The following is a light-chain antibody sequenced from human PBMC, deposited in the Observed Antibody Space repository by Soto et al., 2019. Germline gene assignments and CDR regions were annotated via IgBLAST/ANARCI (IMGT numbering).Light chain of an antibody. CDR1: SSDVGGYNY. Sequence: QSALTQPPSASGSPGQSVAISCTGTSSDVGGYNYVSWYQQHPGKAPKLMIYEVNKRPSGVPDRFSGSKSGNTASLTVSGLQAEDEADYYCSSYTSGNTRVFGGGTQLTVL. J-gene: IGLJ3*02. CDR2: EVN. V-gene: IGLV2-8*01. CDR3: SSYTSGNTRV.